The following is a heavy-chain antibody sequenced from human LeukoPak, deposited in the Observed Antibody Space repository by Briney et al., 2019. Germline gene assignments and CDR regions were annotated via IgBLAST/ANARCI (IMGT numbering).Heavy chain of an antibody. D-gene: IGHD1-26*01. J-gene: IGHJ3*02. Sequence: GGSLRLSCAASGFTVSSNYMSWVRQAPGKGLEWVSVIYSGGSTYYADSVKGRFTISRDNSKNTLYLQMNSLRAEDTAVYYCARGIVGALDAFDIWGQGTLVTVSS. CDR3: ARGIVGALDAFDI. V-gene: IGHV3-66*01. CDR2: IYSGGST. CDR1: GFTVSSNY.